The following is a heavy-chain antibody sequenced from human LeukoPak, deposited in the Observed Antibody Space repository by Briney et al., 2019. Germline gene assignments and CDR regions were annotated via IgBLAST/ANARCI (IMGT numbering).Heavy chain of an antibody. D-gene: IGHD2-21*01. CDR1: GGSFSGYY. CDR2: INHSGST. J-gene: IGHJ4*02. Sequence: PSETLSLTCAVYGGSFSGYYWSWIRQPPGKGLEWIGEINHSGSTNYNPSLKSRVTISVDTSENQFSLKLSSVTAADTAVYYCARGRRVIGFDYWGQGTLVTVSS. V-gene: IGHV4-34*01. CDR3: ARGRRVIGFDY.